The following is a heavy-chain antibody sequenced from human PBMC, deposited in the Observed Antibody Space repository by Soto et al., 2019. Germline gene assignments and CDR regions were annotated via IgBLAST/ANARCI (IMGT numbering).Heavy chain of an antibody. D-gene: IGHD6-13*01. CDR1: GFTFSSYG. V-gene: IGHV3-30*18. CDR3: AKARGSWYGTAFDY. CDR2: ISYDGSNK. Sequence: GGSLRLSCAASGFTFSSYGIHWVRQAPGKGLEWLAVISYDGSNKYYADSVKGRFTISRDNSKNTLYLQMNSLRAEDTAVYYCAKARGSWYGTAFDYWGQGTRVTVSS. J-gene: IGHJ4*02.